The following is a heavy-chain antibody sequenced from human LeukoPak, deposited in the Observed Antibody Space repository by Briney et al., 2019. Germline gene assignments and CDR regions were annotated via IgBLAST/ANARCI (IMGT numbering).Heavy chain of an antibody. D-gene: IGHD2-15*01. Sequence: GGSLRLSCAASGFTFSSHPMNWVRQAPGKGLEWVSYINSNGRTIYYADSVKGRFIISRDNAKNSLYLQVNSLRAEDTAVYYCARVCSGGRCYSDDTFDIWGQGTMVSVSS. J-gene: IGHJ3*02. CDR1: GFTFSSHP. CDR2: INSNGRTI. V-gene: IGHV3-48*01. CDR3: ARVCSGGRCYSDDTFDI.